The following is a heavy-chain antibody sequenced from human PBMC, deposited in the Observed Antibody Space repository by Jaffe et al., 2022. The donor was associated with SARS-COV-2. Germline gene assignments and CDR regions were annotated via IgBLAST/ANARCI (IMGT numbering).Heavy chain of an antibody. J-gene: IGHJ6*03. CDR3: ATGRTGFIYGPTDYYVDV. V-gene: IGHV3-15*01. CDR1: GFTLSDAW. Sequence: EVQLVESGGGLVKPGGSLRLSCAASGFTLSDAWMSWVRQAPGKGLEWVGRIKSRTDGGTTDYAAPVKGRFTISRDDSKNTLYLQMNSLKTEDTAVYYCATGRTGFIYGPTDYYVDVWGKGTTVTVSS. CDR2: IKSRTDGGTT. D-gene: IGHD5-18*01.